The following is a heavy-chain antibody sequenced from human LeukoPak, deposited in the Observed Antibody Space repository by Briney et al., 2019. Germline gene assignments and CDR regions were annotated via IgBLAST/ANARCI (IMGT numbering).Heavy chain of an antibody. CDR3: ARGGRRSSRRLLWFGELLSALDY. D-gene: IGHD3-10*01. V-gene: IGHV4-34*01. CDR2: INHSGST. Sequence: SETLSLTCAVYGGSFRGHYWSWIRQPPGKGLEWIGEINHSGSTNYNPSLKSRVTISVDTSKNQFSLKLSSVTAADTAVYYCARGGRRSSRRLLWFGELLSALDYWGQGTLVTVSS. J-gene: IGHJ4*02. CDR1: GGSFRGHY.